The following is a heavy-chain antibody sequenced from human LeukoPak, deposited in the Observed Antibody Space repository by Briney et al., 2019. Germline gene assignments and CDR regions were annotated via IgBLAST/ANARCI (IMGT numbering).Heavy chain of an antibody. CDR1: GFTFSSYA. Sequence: GGSLRLSCAASGFTFSSYAMSWVRQAPGKGLEWVSTISGKGDSTYYADSVKGRFTISRDNSKNTLSLQMNSLRADDTAVYYCAKGGNFSWFDPWGQGTLVTVSS. CDR3: AKGGNFSWFDP. V-gene: IGHV3-23*01. D-gene: IGHD1-7*01. J-gene: IGHJ5*02. CDR2: ISGKGDST.